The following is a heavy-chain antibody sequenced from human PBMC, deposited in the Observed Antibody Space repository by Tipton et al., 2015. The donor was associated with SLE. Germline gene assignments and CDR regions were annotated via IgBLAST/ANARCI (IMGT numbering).Heavy chain of an antibody. Sequence: QSGAEVRKPGESLKISCKASGYTFNIYNIAWVRQMPGKGLEWMAIIYPGDSDTRYSPSFEGQVTISVDKSISTAYLQWSSLKAADTAMYFCARHYEPAANFDFWGQGTLVTVSS. CDR3: ARHYEPAANFDF. D-gene: IGHD6-13*01. V-gene: IGHV5-51*01. J-gene: IGHJ4*02. CDR1: GYTFNIYN. CDR2: IYPGDSDT.